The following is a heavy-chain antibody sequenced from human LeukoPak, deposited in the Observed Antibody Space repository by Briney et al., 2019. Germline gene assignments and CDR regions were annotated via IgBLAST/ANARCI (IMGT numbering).Heavy chain of an antibody. Sequence: SETLSLTCAVSGGSISSSNWWSWVRQPPGKGLEWIGEIYHSGSTNYNPSLKSRVTISVDKSKNQFSLKLSSVTAADTAVYYCARRDIVVVPAADNRFDPWGQGTLVTVSS. V-gene: IGHV4-4*02. J-gene: IGHJ5*02. CDR1: GGSISSSNW. D-gene: IGHD2-2*01. CDR3: ARRDIVVVPAADNRFDP. CDR2: IYHSGST.